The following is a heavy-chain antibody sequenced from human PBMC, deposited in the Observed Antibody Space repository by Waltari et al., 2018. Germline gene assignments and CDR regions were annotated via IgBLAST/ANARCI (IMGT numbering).Heavy chain of an antibody. Sequence: QVQLQESGPGLVKSSQTLSLTCTVPGGSISSGGYYWNWIRQYPGKGLEWIGYIYYSGSSFYNPSLKSRVSMSIDTSKNQFSLRLSSATATDTATYYCARLVESYDASDLWGQGTVVTVSS. CDR3: ARLVESYDASDL. V-gene: IGHV4-31*03. D-gene: IGHD1-26*01. CDR1: GGSISSGGYY. J-gene: IGHJ3*01. CDR2: IYYSGSS.